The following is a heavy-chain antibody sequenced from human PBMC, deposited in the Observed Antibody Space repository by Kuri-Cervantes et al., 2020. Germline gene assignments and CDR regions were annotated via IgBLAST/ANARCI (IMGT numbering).Heavy chain of an antibody. V-gene: IGHV1-8*02. CDR3: AREGYYGSGNSYYYYYMDV. J-gene: IGHJ6*03. CDR1: GGTFSSYA. CDR2: MNPNSGNT. D-gene: IGHD3-10*01. Sequence: ASVKVSCKASGGTFSSYAISWVRQAPGQGLEWMGWMNPNSGNTGYAQKFQGRVTMTRNTSISTAYMELSSLRSEDTAVYYCAREGYYGSGNSYYYYYMDVWGKGTTVTVSS.